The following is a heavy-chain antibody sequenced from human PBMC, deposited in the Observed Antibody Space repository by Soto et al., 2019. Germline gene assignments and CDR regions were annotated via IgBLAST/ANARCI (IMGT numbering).Heavy chain of an antibody. CDR3: AQALVFTGGDGFDI. CDR1: GGSITTGGRY. CDR2: IYYSGNT. J-gene: IGHJ3*02. Sequence: QVRLREWGPGLVKPSQTLSLKCSVSGGSITTGGRYWSWIRQLPGKGLEWIGDIYYSGNTYYNASLKSRVTISVDAAKNQFSLKLSSVTAADTAVYYCAQALVFTGGDGFDIWGQGRLVTVSS. V-gene: IGHV4-31*02. D-gene: IGHD1-1*01.